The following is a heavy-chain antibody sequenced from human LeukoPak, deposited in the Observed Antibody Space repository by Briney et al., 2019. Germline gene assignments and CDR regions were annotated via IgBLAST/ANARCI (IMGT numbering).Heavy chain of an antibody. Sequence: GGSLRLSCAASGFTFSSYAMHWVRQAPGKGLEWVAVISYDGSNKYYADSVKGRFTISRDNSKNTLYLQMNSLRAEDTAVYYCARGEGYYDSSGYLDAFDIWGQGTMVTVSS. CDR1: GFTFSSYA. D-gene: IGHD3-22*01. CDR2: ISYDGSNK. CDR3: ARGEGYYDSSGYLDAFDI. J-gene: IGHJ3*02. V-gene: IGHV3-30*04.